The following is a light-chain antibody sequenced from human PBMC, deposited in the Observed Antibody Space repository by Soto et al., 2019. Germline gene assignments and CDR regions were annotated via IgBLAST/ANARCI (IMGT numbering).Light chain of an antibody. J-gene: IGLJ2*01. CDR3: IAKTSTLLYFLGLGPRHQV. CDR2: GVT. Sequence: QSVLTQPASVSGSPGQSITMSFTGTSSDVGGYNYVSWYQQHPGKAPKLMIYGVTNRPSGVSNRFSGSKSGNTASLTIWGLQAEDEDDMSRIAKTSTLLYFLGLGPRHQVF. CDR1: SSDVGGYNY. V-gene: IGLV2-14*01.